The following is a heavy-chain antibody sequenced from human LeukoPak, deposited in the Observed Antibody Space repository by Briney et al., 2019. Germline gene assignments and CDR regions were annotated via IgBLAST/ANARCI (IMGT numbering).Heavy chain of an antibody. V-gene: IGHV3-74*03. CDR3: ARDLDWILFDY. CDR2: IRPEGTTT. CDR1: AFTFSTYW. D-gene: IGHD3-9*01. Sequence: GRCLRLSCAASAFTFSTYWTHSVPQAPRKRLLWVSRIRPEGTTTAYADSVQGRFTISRDNAKNTLFLQMNSLSAEYTAVYYCARDLDWILFDYWGQGTLVTVSS. J-gene: IGHJ4*02.